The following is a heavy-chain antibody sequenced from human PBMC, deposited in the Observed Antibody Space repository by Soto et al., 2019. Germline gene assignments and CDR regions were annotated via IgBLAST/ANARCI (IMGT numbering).Heavy chain of an antibody. CDR3: AKEGGYSYALRGYYYYGMDV. CDR2: ISYDGSNK. V-gene: IGHV3-30*18. J-gene: IGHJ6*02. D-gene: IGHD5-18*01. CDR1: GFTFSSYG. Sequence: GGSLRLSCAASGFTFSSYGMHWVRQAPGKGLEWVAVISYDGSNKYYADSVKGRFTISRDNSKSTLYLQMNSLRAEDTAVYYCAKEGGYSYALRGYYYYGMDVWGQGTTVTVSS.